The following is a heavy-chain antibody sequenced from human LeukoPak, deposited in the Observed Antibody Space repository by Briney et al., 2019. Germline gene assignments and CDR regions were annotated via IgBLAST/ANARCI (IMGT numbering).Heavy chain of an antibody. V-gene: IGHV3-30*03. CDR3: VRNPPATTSFHFDY. D-gene: IGHD1-1*01. CDR1: GFTFSSFG. CDR2: ISYDGSKK. Sequence: GGSLRLSCAASGFTFSSFGMNWVRQAPGKGLEWVAVISYDGSKKYYGDSVKGRFTISRDDSKNTLYLEMSSLRAEDTAVYYCVRNPPATTSFHFDYWGQGTLVTVSS. J-gene: IGHJ4*02.